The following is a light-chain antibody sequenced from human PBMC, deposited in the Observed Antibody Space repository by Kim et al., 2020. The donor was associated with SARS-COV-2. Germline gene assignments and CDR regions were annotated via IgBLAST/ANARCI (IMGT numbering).Light chain of an antibody. J-gene: IGLJ1*01. Sequence: SSELTQDPAVSVALGQTVRITCQGDSLRTYYASWYQQKPGQAPVLVIYGKNNRPSGIPDRFSGSTSGDTASLTITGAQAEDEADYYCNSRDSGSNHLVF. CDR3: NSRDSGSNHLV. V-gene: IGLV3-19*01. CDR2: GKN. CDR1: SLRTYY.